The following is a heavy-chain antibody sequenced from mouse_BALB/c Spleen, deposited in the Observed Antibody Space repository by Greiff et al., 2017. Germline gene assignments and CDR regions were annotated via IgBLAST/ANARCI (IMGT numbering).Heavy chain of an antibody. CDR1: GFTFSSYG. J-gene: IGHJ2*01. V-gene: IGHV5-6-3*01. CDR2: INSNGGST. Sequence: EVKLVESGGGLVQPGGSLKLSCAASGFTFSSYGMSWVRQTPDKRLELVATINSNGGSTYYPDSVKGRFTISRDNAKNTLYLQMSSLKSEDTAMYYCARGFYYYGSSYDYFDYWGQGTTLTVSA. CDR3: ARGFYYYGSSYDYFDY. D-gene: IGHD1-1*01.